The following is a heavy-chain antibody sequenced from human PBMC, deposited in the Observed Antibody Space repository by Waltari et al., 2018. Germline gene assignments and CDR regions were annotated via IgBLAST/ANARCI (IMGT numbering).Heavy chain of an antibody. D-gene: IGHD3-10*01. J-gene: IGHJ5*02. Sequence: QVQLVQSGAEVKKPGASVKVSCKASGYTFTSYDINWVRQATGKGLEWMGWMNPNSGNTGYAQKFQGRVTITRNTSISTAYMELSSLRSEDTAVYYCARHLRLWFGSRNWFDPWGQGTLVTVSS. CDR2: MNPNSGNT. V-gene: IGHV1-8*03. CDR1: GYTFTSYD. CDR3: ARHLRLWFGSRNWFDP.